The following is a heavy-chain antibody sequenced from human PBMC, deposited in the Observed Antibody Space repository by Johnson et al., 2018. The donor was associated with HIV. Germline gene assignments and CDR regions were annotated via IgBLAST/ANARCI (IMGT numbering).Heavy chain of an antibody. V-gene: IGHV3-20*04. J-gene: IGHJ3*02. CDR2: INWNGGST. CDR3: TSSSSYIVDAFDI. Sequence: VQLVESGGGLVKPGGSLSLSCAASGFTFDDYGMSWVRQAPGKGLEWVSGINWNGGSTGYADSVKGRFTISRDNAKNSLYLQMNSLRAEDTAVYYCTSSSSYIVDAFDIRGQGTMVTVSS. D-gene: IGHD6-6*01. CDR1: GFTFDDYG.